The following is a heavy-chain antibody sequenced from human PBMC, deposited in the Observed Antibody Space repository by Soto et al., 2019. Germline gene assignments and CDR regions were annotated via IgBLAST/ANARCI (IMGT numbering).Heavy chain of an antibody. CDR2: IDPSDSYT. J-gene: IGHJ6*02. CDR3: ARRKIAARSYYHGMDV. CDR1: GYSFTSYW. Sequence: GDSLKISCKGSGYSFTSYWISWVRQMPGKGLEWMGRIDPSDSYTNYSPSFQGHVTISADKSISTAYLQWSSLKASDTAMYYCARRKIAARSYYHGMDVWGQGTTVTVSS. D-gene: IGHD6-6*01. V-gene: IGHV5-10-1*01.